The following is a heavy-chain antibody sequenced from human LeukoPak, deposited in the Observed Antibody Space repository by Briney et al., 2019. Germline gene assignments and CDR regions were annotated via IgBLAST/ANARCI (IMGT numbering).Heavy chain of an antibody. J-gene: IGHJ6*02. Sequence: ASVKVSCKASGYTFTSYGISWVRQAPGQGLEWMGWISAYNGNTNYAQKLQGRVTMTTDTSTSTAYMELRSLRSDDTAVYYCARGYYDSGGYYYYYYGMDVWGQGTTVTVSS. CDR1: GYTFTSYG. CDR3: ARGYYDSGGYYYYYYGMDV. CDR2: ISAYNGNT. V-gene: IGHV1-18*01. D-gene: IGHD3-22*01.